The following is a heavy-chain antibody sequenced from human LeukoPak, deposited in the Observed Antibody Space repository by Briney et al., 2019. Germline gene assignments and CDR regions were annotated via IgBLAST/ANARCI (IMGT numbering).Heavy chain of an antibody. D-gene: IGHD3-9*01. CDR2: IAYDGSTK. J-gene: IGHJ3*02. CDR1: GFTFSDYA. V-gene: IGHV3-30*04. Sequence: QPGGSLRLSCAASGFTFSDYAMHWVRQAPGKGLEWVALIAYDGSTKSYADSVKGRFTISRDNSKNTLYLQMNSLRAKDTAVYYCAREIKTDYDILTGYYNGPGAFDIWGQGTMVTVSS. CDR3: AREIKTDYDILTGYYNGPGAFDI.